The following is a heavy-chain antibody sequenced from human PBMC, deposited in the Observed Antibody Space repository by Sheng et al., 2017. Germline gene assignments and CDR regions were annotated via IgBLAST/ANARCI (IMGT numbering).Heavy chain of an antibody. V-gene: IGHV4-38-2*02. D-gene: IGHD3-16*02. J-gene: IGHJ4*02. Sequence: QVQLQGVGPRTGEAFGDPVPHLRCLWLLHQQWLLLGLDPGRPPGKGLEWIGSIYHSGSTYYNPSLKSRVTISVDTSKNQFSLKLSSVTAADTAVYYCARDTPGYVWGSYPSDYWGQGTL. CDR1: LLHQQWLL. CDR3: ARDTPGYVWGSYPSDY. CDR2: IYHSGST.